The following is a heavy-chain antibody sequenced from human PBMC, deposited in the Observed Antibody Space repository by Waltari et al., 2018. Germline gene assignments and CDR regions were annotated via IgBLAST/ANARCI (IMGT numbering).Heavy chain of an antibody. D-gene: IGHD3-3*01. J-gene: IGHJ5*02. CDR2: IIPILGIA. V-gene: IGHV1-69*09. CDR1: GGTFSSYA. Sequence: QVQLVQSGAEVKKPGSSVKVSCKASGGTFSSYAISWVRQSPGQGLEWMGRIIPILGIANYAQKFQGRVTITADKSTSTAYMELSSLRSEDTAVYYCASDTIFGVVNNWFDPWGQGTLVTVSS. CDR3: ASDTIFGVVNNWFDP.